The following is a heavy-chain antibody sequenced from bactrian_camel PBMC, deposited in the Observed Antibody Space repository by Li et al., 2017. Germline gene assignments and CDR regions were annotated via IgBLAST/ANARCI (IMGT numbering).Heavy chain of an antibody. V-gene: IGHV3S59*01. J-gene: IGHJ4*01. Sequence: VQLVESGGGSVQAGGSLRLSCTASGFPYRSYCMGWFRQAPGKEREGIAAIVLRDGSTYHAASVKGRFTISRDNAKNALYLQMNSLKPEDTAMYYCAAVTSYIGNCELYTYNYWGQGTQVTVS. CDR1: GFPYRSYC. CDR3: AAVTSYIGNCELYTYNY. CDR2: IVLRDGST. D-gene: IGHD7*01.